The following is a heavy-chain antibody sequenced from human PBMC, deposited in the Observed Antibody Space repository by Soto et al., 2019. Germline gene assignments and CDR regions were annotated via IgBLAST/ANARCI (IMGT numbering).Heavy chain of an antibody. J-gene: IGHJ6*02. CDR3: ARMSNTGMVNTRYYGMDV. CDR2: IIPIFGSA. Sequence: QVQLLQSGAEVKKPGSSVKVSCKASGGIFSSYTINWLRQAPGQGLEWLGWIIPIFGSANYAQKLQGRVTITADESTSTAYMELSSLSSEDTAVYYCARMSNTGMVNTRYYGMDVWGQGTTFTVSS. CDR1: GGIFSSYT. D-gene: IGHD5-18*01. V-gene: IGHV1-69*01.